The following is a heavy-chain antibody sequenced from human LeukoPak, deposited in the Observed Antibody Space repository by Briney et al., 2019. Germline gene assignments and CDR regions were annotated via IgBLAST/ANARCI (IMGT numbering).Heavy chain of an antibody. CDR1: GYTFTSYG. Sequence: GASVKVSCKASGYTFTSYGISWVRQAPGQGLEWMGWISAYNGNTNYAQKLQGRVTMTTDTSTSTAYMELRSLRSDDTAVYYCARARKCSSTSCYTGGVHYWGQGTLVTVSS. V-gene: IGHV1-18*01. D-gene: IGHD2-2*02. CDR2: ISAYNGNT. CDR3: ARARKCSSTSCYTGGVHY. J-gene: IGHJ4*02.